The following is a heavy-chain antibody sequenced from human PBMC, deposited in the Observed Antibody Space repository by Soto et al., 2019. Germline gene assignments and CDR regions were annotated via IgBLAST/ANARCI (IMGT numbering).Heavy chain of an antibody. Sequence: EVQLLESGGGLVQPGASLRLSCAASGFTFTTYAMFWVRQAPGKGLEWFSGVSASGGSTYAADSVKGRFTISRDNSKNTMHRQMNSMRAADTAVYYCANSMGDCSCGTCYGAHSMDVCGQGITVTVSS. CDR2: VSASGGST. CDR3: ANSMGDCSCGTCYGAHSMDV. V-gene: IGHV3-23*01. J-gene: IGHJ6*02. D-gene: IGHD2-15*01. CDR1: GFTFTTYA.